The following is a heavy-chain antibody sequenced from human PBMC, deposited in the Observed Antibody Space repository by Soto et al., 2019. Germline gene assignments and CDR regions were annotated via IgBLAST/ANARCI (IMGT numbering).Heavy chain of an antibody. CDR2: IIPILGIA. Sequence: SVKVSCKASGGTFSSYTISWVRQAPGQGLEWMGRIIPILGIANYAQKFQGRVTITADKSTSTAYMELSSLRSEDTAVYYCARDQYVFWSGHTLAYYYYSYRDVGGKGTTVTVSS. CDR3: ARDQYVFWSGHTLAYYYYSYRDV. V-gene: IGHV1-69*04. D-gene: IGHD3-3*01. CDR1: GGTFSSYT. J-gene: IGHJ6*03.